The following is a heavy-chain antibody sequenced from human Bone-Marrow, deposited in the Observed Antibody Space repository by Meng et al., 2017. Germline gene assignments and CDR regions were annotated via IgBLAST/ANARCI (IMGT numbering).Heavy chain of an antibody. J-gene: IGHJ4*02. Sequence: SVKVSCKASGGTFSSYAISWLRQAPGQGLEWMGGIIPIFGTANYAQKFQGRVTITTDESTSTAYMELSSLRSEDTAVYYCARGNYYDSSGYFDYWGQGTLVTVSS. V-gene: IGHV1-69*05. D-gene: IGHD3-22*01. CDR2: IIPIFGTA. CDR3: ARGNYYDSSGYFDY. CDR1: GGTFSSYA.